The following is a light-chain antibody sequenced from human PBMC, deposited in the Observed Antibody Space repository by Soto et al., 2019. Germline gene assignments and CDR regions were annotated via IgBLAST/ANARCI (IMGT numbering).Light chain of an antibody. Sequence: QPVLTQPPSVSGAPGQRVTISCTGSSSNIGAGYDVHWYQQLPGTAPKLLIYGNSNRPSGVPDRFSGSKSGTSASLAITGRQAEDEADYYCQSYDSSLRGDVFGTGTKLTVL. CDR1: SSNIGAGYD. J-gene: IGLJ1*01. CDR2: GNS. CDR3: QSYDSSLRGDV. V-gene: IGLV1-40*01.